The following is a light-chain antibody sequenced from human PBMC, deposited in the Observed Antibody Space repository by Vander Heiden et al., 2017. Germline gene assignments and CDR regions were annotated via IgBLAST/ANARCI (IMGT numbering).Light chain of an antibody. Sequence: QSALTQPASVSGSPGQSSTISCPGTSSAVGAYNYVPWFQQYPGKAPKLMIYEVDNRPSGVSIRFSGSKSGNTASLTISGLQAEDEADYYCTSYTTTSIRVFGGGTKVTVL. CDR2: EVD. CDR1: SSAVGAYNY. J-gene: IGLJ3*02. CDR3: TSYTTTSIRV. V-gene: IGLV2-14*01.